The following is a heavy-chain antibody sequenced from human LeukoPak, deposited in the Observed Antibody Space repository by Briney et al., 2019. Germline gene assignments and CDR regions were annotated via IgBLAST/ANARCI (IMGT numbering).Heavy chain of an antibody. D-gene: IGHD3-10*01. CDR3: AKDRGGVPYGSGSHGGVDY. V-gene: IGHV3-23*01. J-gene: IGHJ4*02. Sequence: GGSLRLSCAASGFTFSSYAMNWVRQAPGKGLXXXXXXXGSGGSTYYADSVKGRSTISRDNSKNTLYLQMNSLRAEDTAVYYCAKDRGGVPYGSGSHGGVDYWGQGTLVTVSS. CDR2: XXGSGGST. CDR1: GFTFSSYA.